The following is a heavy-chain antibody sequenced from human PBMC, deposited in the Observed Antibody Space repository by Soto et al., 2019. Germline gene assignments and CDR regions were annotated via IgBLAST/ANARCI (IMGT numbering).Heavy chain of an antibody. CDR2: IYSGGST. D-gene: IGHD2-2*01. J-gene: IGHJ3*02. Sequence: GGSLRLSCAASGFTVSSNYMSWVRQAPGKGLEWVSVIYSGGSTYYADSVKGRFTISRDNSKNTLYLQMNSLRAEDTAVYYCARLCSSTSCPVGAFDIWGQGTMVTVSS. V-gene: IGHV3-53*01. CDR1: GFTVSSNY. CDR3: ARLCSSTSCPVGAFDI.